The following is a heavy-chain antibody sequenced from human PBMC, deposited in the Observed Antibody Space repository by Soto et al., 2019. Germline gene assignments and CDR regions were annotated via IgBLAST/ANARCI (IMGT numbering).Heavy chain of an antibody. CDR2: IYDSGST. V-gene: IGHV4-39*07. J-gene: IGHJ6*02. CDR3: ARVQSSSSGPYYYYGMDV. Sequence: PSETLSLTCIVSGGSIRSGSYYWGWIRQPPGKGLEWIGSIYDSGSTHYNVSLKSRVTIEVDTSKNQFSLKLSSVTAADTAVYYCARVQSSSSGPYYYYGMDVWGQGTTVTVSS. D-gene: IGHD6-6*01. CDR1: GGSIRSGSYY.